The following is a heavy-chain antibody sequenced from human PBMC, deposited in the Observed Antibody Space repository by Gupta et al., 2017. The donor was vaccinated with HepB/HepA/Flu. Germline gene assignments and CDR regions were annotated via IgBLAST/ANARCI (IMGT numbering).Heavy chain of an antibody. Sequence: EVQLVESGGGLVQPGGSLKLSCAASGFTFSSYWMQWVRQAPGKGLVWVSRINSDGSSTSYADSVKGRFTISRDNAKNTLYLQMNSLRADDTAVYYCARILDYYYMDVWGKGTTVTVSS. CDR2: INSDGSST. CDR3: ARILDYYYMDV. V-gene: IGHV3-74*01. J-gene: IGHJ6*03. CDR1: GFTFSSYW.